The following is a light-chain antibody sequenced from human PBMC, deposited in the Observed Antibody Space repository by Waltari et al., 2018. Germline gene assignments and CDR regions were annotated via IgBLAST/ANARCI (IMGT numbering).Light chain of an antibody. J-gene: IGLJ3*02. Sequence: QTVVTQEPSLSVSPGGTVTLTCALSSGSLSSTSYASWYQQSPGQAPPTLVYKTNSLSSGVPDRFSGSVLGNNAALTITWAQADDESDYYCLLYMGSGIWVFGGGTKLTVL. CDR2: KTN. CDR3: LLYMGSGIWV. CDR1: SGSLSSTSY. V-gene: IGLV8-61*01.